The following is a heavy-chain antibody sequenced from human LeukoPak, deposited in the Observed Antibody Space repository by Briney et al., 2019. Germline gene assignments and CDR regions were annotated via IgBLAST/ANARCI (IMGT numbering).Heavy chain of an antibody. Sequence: PGGSLRPSCAASGFTFRSYSMHWVRQAPGKGLEWVSYISSTSSTIYYADSVKGRFTISRDNSKNTVYLQMNSLSAEDTAVYFCAYGSGSYRVFDIWGQGTMVTVSS. CDR2: ISSTSSTI. V-gene: IGHV3-48*01. CDR3: AYGSGSYRVFDI. D-gene: IGHD3-10*01. CDR1: GFTFRSYS. J-gene: IGHJ3*02.